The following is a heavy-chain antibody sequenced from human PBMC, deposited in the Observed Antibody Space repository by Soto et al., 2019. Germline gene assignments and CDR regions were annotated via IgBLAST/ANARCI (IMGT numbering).Heavy chain of an antibody. CDR1: GYTFTGYY. J-gene: IGHJ5*02. CDR3: ARENWGSSRDSVGFDP. V-gene: IGHV1-2*04. Sequence: ASVKVSCKASGYTFTGYYMHWVRQAPGQGLEWMGWINPNSGGTNYAQKFQGWVTMTRDTSISTAYMELSRLRSDDTAVYYCARENWGSSRDSVGFDPWGQGTLVTVSS. CDR2: INPNSGGT. D-gene: IGHD3-16*01.